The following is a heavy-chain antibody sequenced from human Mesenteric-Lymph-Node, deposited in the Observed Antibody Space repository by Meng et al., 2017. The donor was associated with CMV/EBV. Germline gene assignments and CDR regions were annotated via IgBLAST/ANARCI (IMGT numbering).Heavy chain of an antibody. D-gene: IGHD1-26*01. Sequence: GESLKISCAASGFTFSSYSMNWVRQAPGKGLEWVSYISSSSSTIYYADSVKGRFTISRDNAKNSLYLQMNSLRAEDTAVYYCARVRGSYNYGMDVWGQGTTVTV. CDR3: ARVRGSYNYGMDV. CDR1: GFTFSSYS. V-gene: IGHV3-48*04. CDR2: ISSSSSTI. J-gene: IGHJ6*02.